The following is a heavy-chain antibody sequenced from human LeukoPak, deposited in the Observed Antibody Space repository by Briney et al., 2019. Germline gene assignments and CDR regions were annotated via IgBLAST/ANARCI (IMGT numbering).Heavy chain of an antibody. CDR2: INWNGGST. D-gene: IGHD4-17*01. J-gene: IGHJ3*02. CDR1: GFTFDDYG. Sequence: GGSLRLSCAASGFTFDDYGMSWVRQAPGKGLEWVSGINWNGGSTGYADSVKGRFTISRDNAKNSLYLQMNSLRAEDTALYYCARDRHDYGDCDAFDIWGQGTMVTVSS. CDR3: ARDRHDYGDCDAFDI. V-gene: IGHV3-20*04.